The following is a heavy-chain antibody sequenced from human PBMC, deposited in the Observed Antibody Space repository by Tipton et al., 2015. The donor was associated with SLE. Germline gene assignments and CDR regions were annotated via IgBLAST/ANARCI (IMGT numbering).Heavy chain of an antibody. J-gene: IGHJ2*01. D-gene: IGHD2-2*01. CDR1: GYSFTSYW. CDR2: IYPGDSDT. CDR3: ARQHIVVVPAAEPWYFDL. V-gene: IGHV5-51*01. Sequence: VQLVQSGAEVKKPGESLKISCKGSGYSFTSYWIGWVRQMPGKGLEWMGIIYPGDSDTRYSPSFQGQVTISADKSISTAYLQWSSLKASDTAMYYCARQHIVVVPAAEPWYFDLWGRGTLVTVSS.